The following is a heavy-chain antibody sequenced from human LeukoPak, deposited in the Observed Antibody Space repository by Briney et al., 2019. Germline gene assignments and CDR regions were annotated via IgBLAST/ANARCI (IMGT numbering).Heavy chain of an antibody. J-gene: IGHJ4*02. CDR2: IYYSGST. CDR3: AGSRGWDRGFDY. Sequence: PSETLSLTCTVSGGSISTYYWSWIRQPPGKGLEWIGYIYYSGSTNYNPSLKSRVTISVDTSKNQFSLKLSSVTAADTAVYYCAGSRGWDRGFDYWGQGTLVTVFS. D-gene: IGHD6-19*01. CDR1: GGSISTYY. V-gene: IGHV4-59*01.